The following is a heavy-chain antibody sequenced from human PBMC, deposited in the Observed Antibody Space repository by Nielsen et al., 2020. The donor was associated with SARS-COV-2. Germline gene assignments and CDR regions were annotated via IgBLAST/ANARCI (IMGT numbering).Heavy chain of an antibody. CDR1: GYTFTRHY. J-gene: IGHJ4*02. D-gene: IGHD3-22*01. CDR2: VNPSDGET. Sequence: ASVKVSCKASGYTFTRHYIHWVRQAPGQGLEWMGVVNPSDGETRFAQNFQGRVTLTRDTSTTTVSMELRSLSSGDTAVYYCARDSEDKTTMIGWFDYWGQGTLVTVSS. V-gene: IGHV1-46*01. CDR3: ARDSEDKTTMIGWFDY.